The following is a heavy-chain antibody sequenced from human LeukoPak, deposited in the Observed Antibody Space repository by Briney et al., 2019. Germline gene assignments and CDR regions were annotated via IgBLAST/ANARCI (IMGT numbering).Heavy chain of an antibody. D-gene: IGHD3-22*01. CDR3: AKSRAMIVVVITTSGVIDY. CDR1: GFPLSSYA. CDR2: TSSSDAGT. J-gene: IGHJ4*02. Sequence: GGSLRLSCAVSGFPLSSYAMSWVRQAPGKGLEWVSATSSSDAGTYYADPVRGRFTISRDNSKNTLYLQMNSLRAEDAAVYYCAKSRAMIVVVITTSGVIDYWGQGTLVTVSS. V-gene: IGHV3-23*01.